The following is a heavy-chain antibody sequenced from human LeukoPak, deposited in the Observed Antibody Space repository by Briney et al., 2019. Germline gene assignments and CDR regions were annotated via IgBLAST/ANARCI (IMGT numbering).Heavy chain of an antibody. Sequence: PSETLSLTCTVSGSSISSGYYWGWIRQPPGKGLEWIGSIYYSGSTYYNPSLKSRVTISVDTSKNQFSLKLSSVTAADTAVYYCARPKEYYYDSSGWFAFDIWGQGTMLTVSS. D-gene: IGHD3-22*01. CDR3: ARPKEYYYDSSGWFAFDI. CDR2: IYYSGST. CDR1: GSSISSGYY. V-gene: IGHV4-38-2*02. J-gene: IGHJ3*02.